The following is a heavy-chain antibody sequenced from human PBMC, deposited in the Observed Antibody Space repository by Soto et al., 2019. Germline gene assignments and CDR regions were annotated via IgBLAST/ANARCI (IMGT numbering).Heavy chain of an antibody. V-gene: IGHV1-69*01. Sequence: QVQLVQSGAEVKKPGSSVKVSCKASGGTFSSYAISWVRQAPGQGLEWMGGIIPIFGTANYAQKFQGRVTITADESTSTAYMELSSLRSEDTAVYYCARDLLDYYDSSGYGGGFDYWGQGTLVTVSS. CDR3: ARDLLDYYDSSGYGGGFDY. CDR1: GGTFSSYA. J-gene: IGHJ4*02. CDR2: IIPIFGTA. D-gene: IGHD3-22*01.